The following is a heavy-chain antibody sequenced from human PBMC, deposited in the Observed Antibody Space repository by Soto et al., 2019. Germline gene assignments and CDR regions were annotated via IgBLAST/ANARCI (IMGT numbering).Heavy chain of an antibody. CDR1: GYSFTSYW. V-gene: IGHV5-51*03. J-gene: IGHJ4*02. CDR3: AREPHIAVAGNPFDY. Sequence: EVQLVQSGAEVKKPGESLQISCKGSGYSFTSYWIGWVRQMPGKGLEWMGIIYPGDSDTRYSPSFQGQVTISADKSISTAYLQWSSLKASDTAMYYCAREPHIAVAGNPFDYWGQGTLVTVSS. D-gene: IGHD6-19*01. CDR2: IYPGDSDT.